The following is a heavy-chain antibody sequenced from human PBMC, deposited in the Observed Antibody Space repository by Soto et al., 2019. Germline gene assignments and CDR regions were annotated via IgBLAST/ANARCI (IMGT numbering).Heavy chain of an antibody. D-gene: IGHD2-8*01. CDR3: VREAPCSNGVCQFDY. CDR2: ISSSGSTI. V-gene: IGHV3-48*03. J-gene: IGHJ4*02. CDR1: GFTFSPYE. Sequence: GGSLRLSCAASGFTFSPYEMSWVRQAPGKGLEWISYISSSGSTIHYADSVKGRFSISRDNAKKSLFLQMNSLRAEDTAVYYCVREAPCSNGVCQFDYWGRGTLVTVSS.